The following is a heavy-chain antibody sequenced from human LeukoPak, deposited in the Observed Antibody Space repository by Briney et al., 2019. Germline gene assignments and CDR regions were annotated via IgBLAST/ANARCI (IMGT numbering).Heavy chain of an antibody. CDR2: ISSSSSYI. V-gene: IGHV3-21*01. CDR3: ASQTYCSGGSCSQFDY. CDR1: GFTFSTHS. J-gene: IGHJ4*02. D-gene: IGHD2-15*01. Sequence: GSLRLSCAGSGFTFSTHSMNWVRQAPGKGLEWVSSISSSSSYICNADSVKGRFIISRDNAKNSLYLQMNSLRAEDTAVYYCASQTYCSGGSCSQFDYWGQGTLVTVSS.